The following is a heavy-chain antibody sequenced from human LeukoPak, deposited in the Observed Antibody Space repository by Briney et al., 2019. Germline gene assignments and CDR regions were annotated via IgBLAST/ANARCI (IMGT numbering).Heavy chain of an antibody. CDR3: ARRPPSYSDNSGTYYLGGFDY. CDR1: GGSFSGYY. J-gene: IGHJ4*02. CDR2: INHSGST. V-gene: IGHV4-34*01. Sequence: PSETLSLTCAVYGGSFSGYYWSWIRQPPGKGLEWIGEINHSGSTNYNPSLKSRVTISVDTSKNQFSLNLNSVTAADTAVYYCARRPPSYSDNSGTYYLGGFDYWGQGTLVTVSS. D-gene: IGHD3-10*01.